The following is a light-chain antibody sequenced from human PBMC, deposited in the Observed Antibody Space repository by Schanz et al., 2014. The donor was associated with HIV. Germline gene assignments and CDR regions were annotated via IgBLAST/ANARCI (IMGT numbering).Light chain of an antibody. J-gene: IGLJ3*02. CDR2: GVS. CDR3: SSYTSSSALEV. CDR1: NSDVGTYNY. Sequence: QSALTQPASVSGSPGQSITISCTGTNSDVGTYNYVSWYQKHPGKAPKLMIYGVSNRPSGVSNRFSGSKSGNTASLTISGLQAEDEADYFCSSYTSSSALEVFGGGTKLTVL. V-gene: IGLV2-14*01.